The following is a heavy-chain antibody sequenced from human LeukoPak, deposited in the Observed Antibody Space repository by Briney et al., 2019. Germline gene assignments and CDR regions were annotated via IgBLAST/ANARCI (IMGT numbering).Heavy chain of an antibody. CDR3: AREAHYYDTSYGMDV. CDR2: ISSSGSTI. D-gene: IGHD3-22*01. J-gene: IGHJ6*02. CDR1: GFTFSSYE. Sequence: PGGALRLSCSASGFTFSSYEMNWVRQAPGKGLEWVSYISSSGSTIYYADSVKGRFTISRDNAKNSLYLQMNSLRAEDTAVYYCAREAHYYDTSYGMDVWGQGTTVTVSS. V-gene: IGHV3-48*03.